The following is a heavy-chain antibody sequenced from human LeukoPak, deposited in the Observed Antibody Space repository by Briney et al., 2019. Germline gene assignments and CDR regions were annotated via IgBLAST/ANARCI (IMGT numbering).Heavy chain of an antibody. Sequence: GESLRLSCAASGFTFSNYAMSWVRHAPGQGLEWVSATSVSGGSTYFADSVKGRFTITRDNSKNTLYLQMNSLRAEDTAVYYCAEDLVWGGYFDYGGQGTLVTVSS. V-gene: IGHV3-23*01. J-gene: IGHJ4*02. CDR1: GFTFSNYA. CDR3: AEDLVWGGYFDY. CDR2: TSVSGGST. D-gene: IGHD3-16*01.